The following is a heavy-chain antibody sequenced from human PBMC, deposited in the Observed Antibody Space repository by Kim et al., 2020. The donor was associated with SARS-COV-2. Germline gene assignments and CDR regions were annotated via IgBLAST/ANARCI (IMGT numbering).Heavy chain of an antibody. CDR1: GFTFSGSA. J-gene: IGHJ4*02. CDR3: SSEYYDLLTGPDY. D-gene: IGHD3-9*01. CDR2: VRTKTNTYTT. Sequence: GGSLRLSCAASGFTFSGSAMHWVRQAPGKGLEWLGHVRTKTNTYTTAYAASVKGRFTISRDDSRNTAYLQMNSLKTEDTAVYYCSSEYYDLLTGPDYWGQGSVVTVSS. V-gene: IGHV3-73*01.